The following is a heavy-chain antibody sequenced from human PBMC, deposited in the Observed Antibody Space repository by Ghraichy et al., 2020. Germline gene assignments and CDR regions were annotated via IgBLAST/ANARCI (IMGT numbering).Heavy chain of an antibody. V-gene: IGHV3-74*01. J-gene: IGHJ6*02. CDR1: GFSFSSDW. Sequence: GGSLRLSCEASGFSFSSDWMHWVRLGPGKGLMWVARINGEGTSTSYAESVEGRFTISRDNAKDTLYLQMDNLRVEDTAVYYCARDRSYYDSSGYYYYHFGLDVWGQGTTVTVSS. D-gene: IGHD3-22*01. CDR3: ARDRSYYDSSGYYYYHFGLDV. CDR2: INGEGTST.